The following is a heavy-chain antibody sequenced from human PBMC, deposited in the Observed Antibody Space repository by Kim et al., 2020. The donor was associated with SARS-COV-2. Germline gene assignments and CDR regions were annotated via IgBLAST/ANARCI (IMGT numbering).Heavy chain of an antibody. CDR2: INHSGST. V-gene: IGHV4-34*01. CDR1: GGSFSGYY. CDR3: ARGGYYDILTGYLHAPYYFDY. Sequence: SETLSLTCAVYGGSFSGYYWSWIRQPPGKGLEWIGEINHSGSTNYNPSLKSRVTISVDTSKNQFSLKLSSVTAADTAVYYCARGGYYDILTGYLHAPYYFDYWGQGTLVTVSS. J-gene: IGHJ4*02. D-gene: IGHD3-9*01.